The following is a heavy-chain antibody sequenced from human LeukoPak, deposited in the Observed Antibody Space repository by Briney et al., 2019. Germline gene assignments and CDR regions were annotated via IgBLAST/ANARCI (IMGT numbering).Heavy chain of an antibody. CDR3: ARKYSSSWSTHFDY. J-gene: IGHJ4*02. V-gene: IGHV4-39*07. CDR2: IYYSGST. D-gene: IGHD6-13*01. CDR1: GGSISSSSYY. Sequence: SETLSLTCTVSGGSISSSSYYWGWIRQPPGKGLEWIGSIYYSGSTYYNPSLKSRVTISVDTSKNQFSLKLSSVTAADTAAYYCARKYSSSWSTHFDYWGQGTLVTVSS.